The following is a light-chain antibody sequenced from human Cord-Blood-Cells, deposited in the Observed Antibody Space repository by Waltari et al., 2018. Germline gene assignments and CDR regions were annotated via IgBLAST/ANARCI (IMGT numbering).Light chain of an antibody. CDR1: SLRSYY. V-gene: IGLV3-19*01. CDR2: GKN. CDR3: NSRDSSGNHLV. J-gene: IGLJ3*02. Sequence: SSELTQDPAVSVALGQTVRITCQGDSLRSYYARWYQKKPGQAPVLFIYGKNNRPSGIQDRFSGSSSGNTASLTITGAQAEDEADYYCNSRDSSGNHLVFGGGTKLTVL.